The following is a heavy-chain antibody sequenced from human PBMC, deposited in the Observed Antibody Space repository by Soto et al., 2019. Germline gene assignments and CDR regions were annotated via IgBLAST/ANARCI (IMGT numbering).Heavy chain of an antibody. V-gene: IGHV1-18*01. CDR3: AKARPRTTQQCNGVS. D-gene: IGHD2-8*01. Sequence: QIQLVQSGAEVKKPGASVKVSCKASGYTFTDYGISWVRQAPGQGLEWMGWISGYNGYTAYAKNXQXXXTXXTDTSTSTAYMELRSLRSDDTAVYYCAKARPRTTQQCNGVSGGQGTLVTVSS. CDR2: ISGYNGYT. CDR1: GYTFTDYG. J-gene: IGHJ4*02.